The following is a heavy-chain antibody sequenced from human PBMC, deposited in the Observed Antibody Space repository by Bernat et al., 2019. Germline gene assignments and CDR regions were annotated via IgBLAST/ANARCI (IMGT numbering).Heavy chain of an antibody. D-gene: IGHD2-8*02. Sequence: QVQLQESGPGLVTPSQTLSLTCTVSGGSISSGGYYWSWIRQHPGKGLEWIGYIYYSGSTYYNPSLKSRVTISVDTSKNQFSLKLSSVTAADTAVYYCARSLGYCTGGVCYRYFDYWGQGTLVTVSS. CDR2: IYYSGST. CDR3: ARSLGYCTGGVCYRYFDY. CDR1: GGSISSGGYY. V-gene: IGHV4-31*03. J-gene: IGHJ4*02.